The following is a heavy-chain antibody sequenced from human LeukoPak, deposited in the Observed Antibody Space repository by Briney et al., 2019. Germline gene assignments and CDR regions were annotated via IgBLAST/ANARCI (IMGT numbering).Heavy chain of an antibody. Sequence: GGSLRLSCAASGFTFSNAWMSWVRQAPGKGLEWVGRIKSKTDGGTTDYAAHVKGRFTISRDDSKNTPYLQMNSLKTEDIAVYYCTTDLRIGVVVVVAATFDYWGQGTLVTVSS. CDR1: GFTFSNAW. J-gene: IGHJ4*02. V-gene: IGHV3-15*01. CDR3: TTDLRIGVVVVVAATFDY. CDR2: IKSKTDGGTT. D-gene: IGHD2-15*01.